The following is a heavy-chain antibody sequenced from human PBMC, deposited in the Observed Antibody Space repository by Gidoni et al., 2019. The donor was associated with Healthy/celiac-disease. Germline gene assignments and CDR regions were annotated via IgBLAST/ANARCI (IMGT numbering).Heavy chain of an antibody. CDR1: GYTFTSYA. D-gene: IGHD2-2*01. J-gene: IGHJ4*02. Sequence: QVQLVQSGAEVKKPGASVKVSCKASGYTFTSYAMHWVRQAPGQRLEWMGWINAGNGNTKYSQKFQGRVTITRDTSASTAYMELSSLRSEDTAVYYCARVWGPPYTQYDCSSTSCFWAYWGQGTLVTVSS. V-gene: IGHV1-3*01. CDR2: INAGNGNT. CDR3: ARVWGPPYTQYDCSSTSCFWAY.